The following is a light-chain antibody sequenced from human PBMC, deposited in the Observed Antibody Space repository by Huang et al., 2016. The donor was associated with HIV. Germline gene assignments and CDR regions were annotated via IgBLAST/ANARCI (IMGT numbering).Light chain of an antibody. CDR1: QSVSSSY. CDR3: QQYGSSPLGT. Sequence: EIVLTQSPGTLSLSPGERATLSCRASQSVSSSYLAWYQQNPGQAPRPLLYGASSRATGIPDRFSGSGSGTDFTLTISRLEPEDFAVYFCQQYGSSPLGTFGQGTKLEIK. V-gene: IGKV3-20*01. J-gene: IGKJ2*01. CDR2: GAS.